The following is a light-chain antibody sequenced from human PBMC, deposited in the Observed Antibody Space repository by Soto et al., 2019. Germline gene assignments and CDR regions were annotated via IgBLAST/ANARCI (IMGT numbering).Light chain of an antibody. CDR3: AAWDDSLNGPGYV. Sequence: QSVLTQPPSASGTPGPRVTISCSGSSSNIGSNTVNWYQQLPGTAPKLLIYSNNQRPSGVPDRLSGSKSGTSASLAISGLQSEDEADYYCAAWDDSLNGPGYVFGTGTKLTVL. CDR2: SNN. V-gene: IGLV1-44*01. J-gene: IGLJ1*01. CDR1: SSNIGSNT.